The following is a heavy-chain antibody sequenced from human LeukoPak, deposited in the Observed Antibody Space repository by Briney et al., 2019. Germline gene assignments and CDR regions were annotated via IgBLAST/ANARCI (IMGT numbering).Heavy chain of an antibody. CDR3: ARASYDSSGYYFP. D-gene: IGHD3-22*01. V-gene: IGHV4-59*11. Sequence: SETLSLTCTVSGGSISSHYWSWIRQPPGKGLEWIGYIYYSGSTNYNPSLKSRVTISVDTSKNQFSLKLSSVTAADTAVYYCARASYDSSGYYFPWGQGTLVTVSS. J-gene: IGHJ5*02. CDR1: GGSISSHY. CDR2: IYYSGST.